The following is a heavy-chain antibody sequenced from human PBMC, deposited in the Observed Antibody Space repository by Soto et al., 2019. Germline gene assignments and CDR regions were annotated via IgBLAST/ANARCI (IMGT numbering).Heavy chain of an antibody. CDR3: ARGGLAAPIDY. Sequence: SLRPGCSASGFTVGIHSINWVRQAPGKGREWVSSISSSSSYIYYADSVKGRFTICRDNVKISLYLPMNTVRVDDTAVSYCARGGLAAPIDYWGQGTPVTVSS. CDR2: ISSSSSYI. J-gene: IGHJ4*02. V-gene: IGHV3-21*01. CDR1: GFTVGIHS.